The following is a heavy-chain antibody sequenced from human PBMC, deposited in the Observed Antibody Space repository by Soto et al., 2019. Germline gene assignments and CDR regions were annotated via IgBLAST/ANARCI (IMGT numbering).Heavy chain of an antibody. CDR2: ISGSGGST. CDR3: AKDGNPIPYLTGYYRLGWFDP. D-gene: IGHD3-9*01. J-gene: IGHJ5*02. V-gene: IGHV3-23*01. Sequence: EVQLLESGGGLVQPGGSLRLSCAASGFTFSSYAMSWVRQAPGKGLEWVSAISGSGGSTYYADSVKGRFTISRHNSKNTLYLQMNSLRAEDTAVYYCAKDGNPIPYLTGYYRLGWFDPWGQGTLVTVSS. CDR1: GFTFSSYA.